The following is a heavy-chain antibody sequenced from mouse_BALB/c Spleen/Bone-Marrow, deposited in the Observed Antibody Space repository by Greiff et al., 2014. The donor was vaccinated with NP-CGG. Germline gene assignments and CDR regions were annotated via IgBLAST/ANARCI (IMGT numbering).Heavy chain of an antibody. CDR1: GFTFSSYG. CDR3: ARDYYGSSDY. J-gene: IGHJ2*01. Sequence: EVQLVESGGGLVQPGGSLKPSCAASGFTFSSYGMSWVRQAPDKRLELVATINSNGGSTYYPDSVKGRFTISRDNAKNTLYLQMSSLKSEDRAMYYCARDYYGSSDYWGQGTTLTVSS. CDR2: INSNGGST. V-gene: IGHV5-6-3*01. D-gene: IGHD1-1*01.